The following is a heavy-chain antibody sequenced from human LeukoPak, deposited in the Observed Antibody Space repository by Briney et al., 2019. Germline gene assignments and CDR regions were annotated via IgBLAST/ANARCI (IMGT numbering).Heavy chain of an antibody. CDR2: IYTSGST. Sequence: SETLSLTCTVSGNSMSSGDNYWSWIRQPAGKGLEWIGRIYTSGSTNYNPSLKSRVTISGDTSKNQFSLRLSSVTAADTAVYYCARASYSYDINGWVPFDYWGQGTLVTVSS. V-gene: IGHV4-61*02. CDR3: ARASYSYDINGWVPFDY. J-gene: IGHJ4*02. CDR1: GNSMSSGDNY. D-gene: IGHD3-22*01.